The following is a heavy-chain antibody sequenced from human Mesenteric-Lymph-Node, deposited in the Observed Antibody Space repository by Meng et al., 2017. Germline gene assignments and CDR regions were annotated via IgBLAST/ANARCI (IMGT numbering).Heavy chain of an antibody. J-gene: IGHJ2*01. CDR1: GYTFTSYY. CDR2: INPSGGST. D-gene: IGHD4-17*01. CDR3: ASGSTVTSYSSYWYFDL. Sequence: ASAMVFCKASGYTFTSYYMHRVRQAPGQGLEWMGIINPSGGSTSYAQKFQGRVTMTRDTSTSTVYMELSSLRSEDTAVYYCASGSTVTSYSSYWYFDLWGRGTLVTVSS. V-gene: IGHV1-46*01.